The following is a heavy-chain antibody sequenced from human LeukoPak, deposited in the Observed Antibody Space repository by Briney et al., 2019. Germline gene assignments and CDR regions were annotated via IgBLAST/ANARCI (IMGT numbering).Heavy chain of an antibody. Sequence: GGSLRLSCAASGFTLSSYWMSWVRQAPGKGLEWVANIKEDGSEKYYVDSAKGRFTISRDNAKNSLDLQMNSPRADDTAVYYCASGRGYSSGWPEDRGFDYWGQGTLVTVSS. CDR1: GFTLSSYW. CDR3: ASGRGYSSGWPEDRGFDY. J-gene: IGHJ4*02. V-gene: IGHV3-7*01. D-gene: IGHD6-19*01. CDR2: IKEDGSEK.